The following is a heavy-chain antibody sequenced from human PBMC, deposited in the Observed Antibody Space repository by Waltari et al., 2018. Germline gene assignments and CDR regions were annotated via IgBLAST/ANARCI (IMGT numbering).Heavy chain of an antibody. CDR2: IKGDGREI. J-gene: IGHJ4*02. CDR1: GFNFGNYW. V-gene: IGHV3-7*01. Sequence: EVQVVESGGDLVRPGGSLRLSCVASGFNFGNYWMNWVRQSPGKGLEWVAKIKGDGREILYADSVKGRFTISRDNARNTLYVEMNNLRVEDTAVYFCATVRYWGQGTLVTVSS. CDR3: ATVRY.